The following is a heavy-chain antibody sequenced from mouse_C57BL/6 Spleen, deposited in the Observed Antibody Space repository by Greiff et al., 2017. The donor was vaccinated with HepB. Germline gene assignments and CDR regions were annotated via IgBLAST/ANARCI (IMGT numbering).Heavy chain of an antibody. Sequence: QVQLQQPGAELVKPGASVKVSCKASGYTFTSYWMHWVKQRPGQGLEWIGRIHPSDSDTNYNQKFKGKATLTVDKSTSTAYMQLSSLTSEDSAVYYCATGDYGSSCNWYFDVWGTGTTVTVSS. CDR3: ATGDYGSSCNWYFDV. CDR1: GYTFTSYW. V-gene: IGHV1-74*01. CDR2: IHPSDSDT. D-gene: IGHD1-1*01. J-gene: IGHJ1*03.